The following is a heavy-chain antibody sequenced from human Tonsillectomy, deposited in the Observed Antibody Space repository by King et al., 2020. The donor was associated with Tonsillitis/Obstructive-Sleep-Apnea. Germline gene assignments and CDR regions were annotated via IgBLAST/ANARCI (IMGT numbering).Heavy chain of an antibody. D-gene: IGHD2-15*01. CDR1: GFTFSSYS. V-gene: IGHV3-48*02. J-gene: IGHJ2*01. Sequence: EVQLVESGGGLVQPGGSLRLSCAASGFTFSSYSMNWVRQAPGKGLEWVSYISSSSSTIYYADSVKGRFTISRDNAKNSLYLQMNSLRDEDTAVYYCARDLGYCSGGSCSSQVVGWYFDLWGRGTLVTVSS. CDR2: ISSSSSTI. CDR3: ARDLGYCSGGSCSSQVVGWYFDL.